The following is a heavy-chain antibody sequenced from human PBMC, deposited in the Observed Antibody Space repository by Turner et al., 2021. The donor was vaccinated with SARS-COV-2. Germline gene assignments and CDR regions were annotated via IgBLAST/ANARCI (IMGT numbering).Heavy chain of an antibody. D-gene: IGHD3-10*01. V-gene: IGHV3-30*14. Sequence: QVQLVESGGDVVQPGGSLRLSCAASGFTFSSYAMPWVPQAPGKGLEWVARISYDGSNKYYADSVKGRFTISRDNSKNTLYLQMNSLRAEDTAVYYCAREMGSGSDYWGQGTLVTVSS. CDR3: AREMGSGSDY. CDR1: GFTFSSYA. CDR2: ISYDGSNK. J-gene: IGHJ4*02.